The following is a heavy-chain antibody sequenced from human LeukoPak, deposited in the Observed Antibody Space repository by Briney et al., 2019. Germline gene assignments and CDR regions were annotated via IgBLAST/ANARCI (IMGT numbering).Heavy chain of an antibody. Sequence: GGSLRLSCAASGFTFSDYYMSWIRQAPGKGLEWVSYISSSGSTIYYADSVKGRFTISRDNAKNSLYLQMNSLRAEDTAVYYCAKNPSMGVDDYFDYWGQGTLVTVSS. CDR1: GFTFSDYY. CDR3: AKNPSMGVDDYFDY. V-gene: IGHV3-11*01. D-gene: IGHD2-15*01. CDR2: ISSSGSTI. J-gene: IGHJ4*02.